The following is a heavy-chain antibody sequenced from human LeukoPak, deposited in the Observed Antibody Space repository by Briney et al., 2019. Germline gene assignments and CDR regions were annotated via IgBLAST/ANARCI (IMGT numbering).Heavy chain of an antibody. CDR2: IIPIFGTA. CDR3: ASDTQFWSGYYTGLARQTGADYFQR. CDR1: GGTFSSYA. J-gene: IGHJ1*01. D-gene: IGHD3-3*01. Sequence: SVKVSCKASGGTFSSYAISWVRQAPGQGLEWMGRIIPIFGTANYAQKFQGRVTITTDESTSTAYMELSSLRSEDTAVYYCASDTQFWSGYYTGLARQTGADYFQRWGQGTLVTVSS. V-gene: IGHV1-69*05.